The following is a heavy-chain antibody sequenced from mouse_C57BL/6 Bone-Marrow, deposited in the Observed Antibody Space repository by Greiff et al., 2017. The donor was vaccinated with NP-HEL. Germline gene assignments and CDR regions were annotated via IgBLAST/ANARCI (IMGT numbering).Heavy chain of an antibody. CDR2: ISGGGGNT. V-gene: IGHV5-9*01. J-gene: IGHJ1*03. CDR1: GFTFSSYT. CDR3: ANYDYDEYWYFDV. D-gene: IGHD2-4*01. Sequence: DVKLQESGGGLVKPGGSLKLSCAASGFTFSSYTMSWVRQTPEKRLEWVATISGGGGNTYYPDSVKGRFTISRDNAKNTLYLQMSSLRSEDTALYYCANYDYDEYWYFDVWGTGTTVTVSS.